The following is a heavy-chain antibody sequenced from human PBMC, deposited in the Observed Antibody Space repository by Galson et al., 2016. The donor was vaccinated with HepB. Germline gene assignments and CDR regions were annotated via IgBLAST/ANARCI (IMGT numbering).Heavy chain of an antibody. J-gene: IGHJ4*02. CDR3: ARGHQLDLSFDF. V-gene: IGHV4-31*03. D-gene: IGHD1-1*01. Sequence: TLSLTCTVSGGSINSGPYYWPWIRQHPVKGLEWIAHMYYSGSAYYNPSLGGRLTMSVDTSNNQFYLNLTSVTAADSAVYFCARGHQLDLSFDFWGPGTLVAVSS. CDR2: MYYSGSA. CDR1: GGSINSGPYY.